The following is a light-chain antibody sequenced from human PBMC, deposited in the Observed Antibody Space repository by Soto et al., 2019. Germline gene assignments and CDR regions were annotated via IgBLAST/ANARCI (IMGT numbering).Light chain of an antibody. Sequence: EIVLTQSPGTLSLSPGERATLSCRASQSVSSSYLAWYQQKPGQAPRLLIYGASSRATGMPDRFSGSGSGTDFTLTISRLEPEDFAVYYCQQYDSSPITFGQGTRLDIK. CDR1: QSVSSSY. J-gene: IGKJ5*01. V-gene: IGKV3-20*01. CDR2: GAS. CDR3: QQYDSSPIT.